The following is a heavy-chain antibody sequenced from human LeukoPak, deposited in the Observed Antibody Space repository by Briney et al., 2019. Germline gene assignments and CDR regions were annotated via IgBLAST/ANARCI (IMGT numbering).Heavy chain of an antibody. V-gene: IGHV4-34*01. D-gene: IGHD3-9*01. CDR3: AKGKAGHYHSVTHVYYYYMDV. CDR2: ISYSGTT. CDR1: GGYFSGFY. J-gene: IGHJ6*03. Sequence: PSETLSLTCVVDGGYFSGFYWTWVRQAPGKGLEWIGEISYSGTTKYNPSLKSRVTIEVDTSKKQISLNLSSMTAADTAVYYCAKGKAGHYHSVTHVYYYYMDVWGKGTTVIVSS.